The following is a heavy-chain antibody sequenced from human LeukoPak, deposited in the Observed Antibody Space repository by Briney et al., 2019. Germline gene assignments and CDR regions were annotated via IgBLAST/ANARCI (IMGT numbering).Heavy chain of an antibody. CDR1: GGSINSYF. CDR2: INHSGST. Sequence: PSETLSLTCTVSGGSINSYFWSWIRQPPGKGLEWIGEINHSGSTNYNPSLKSRVTISVDTSKNQFSLKLSSVTAADTAVYYCARAYDNSGYYSDFWGQGTLVTVSS. J-gene: IGHJ4*02. D-gene: IGHD3-22*01. CDR3: ARAYDNSGYYSDF. V-gene: IGHV4-34*01.